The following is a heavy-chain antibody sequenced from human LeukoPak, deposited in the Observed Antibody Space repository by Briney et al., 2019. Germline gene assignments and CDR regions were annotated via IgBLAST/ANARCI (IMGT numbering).Heavy chain of an antibody. CDR3: ATLRPKLRYFDWSMGYYGMDV. Sequence: SVKVSCKASGGTFSSYATSWVRQAPGQGLEWMGGIIPIFGTANYAQKFQGRVTITADESTSTAYMELSSLRSEDTAVYYCATLRPKLRYFDWSMGYYGMDVWGKGTTVTVSS. CDR1: GGTFSSYA. CDR2: IIPIFGTA. V-gene: IGHV1-69*01. D-gene: IGHD3-9*01. J-gene: IGHJ6*04.